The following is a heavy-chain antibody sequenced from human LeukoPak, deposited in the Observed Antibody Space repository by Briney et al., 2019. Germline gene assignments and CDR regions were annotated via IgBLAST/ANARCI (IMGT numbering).Heavy chain of an antibody. CDR2: ISGYNGDT. CDR1: GYTFNNYG. CDR3: ARVGGGHRFMVRGLVPKNNWFDP. D-gene: IGHD3-10*01. J-gene: IGHJ5*02. V-gene: IGHV1-18*01. Sequence: GASVKVSCKASGYTFNNYGISWVRQVPGIGLEWVGWISGYNGDTDYAQKFQGRVTMTTDTSTSTAYMELRSLRSDDTAVYYCARVGGGHRFMVRGLVPKNNWFDPWGQGTLVTVSS.